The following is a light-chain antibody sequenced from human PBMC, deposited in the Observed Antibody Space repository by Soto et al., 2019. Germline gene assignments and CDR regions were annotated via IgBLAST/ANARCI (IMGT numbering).Light chain of an antibody. J-gene: IGLJ3*02. CDR1: NSDVGTYEL. V-gene: IGLV2-23*01. Sequence: QSVLTQPASVSGSPGQLITISCTGTNSDVGTYELVSWYQQHPGRAPKLMIYEGSKRPSGVSNRFSGSKSGDTASLTISGLQAEDEANYYCCSYAASSALWVFGGGTKLTVL. CDR2: EGS. CDR3: CSYAASSALWV.